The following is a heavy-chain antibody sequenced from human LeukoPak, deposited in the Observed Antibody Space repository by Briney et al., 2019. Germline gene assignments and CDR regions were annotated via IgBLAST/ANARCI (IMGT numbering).Heavy chain of an antibody. CDR2: INHSGST. Sequence: PSETLSLTCAVYGGSFSGYYWSWIRQPPGKGLEWIGEINHSGSTNYNPSLKSRVTISVDTSKNQFSLKLSSVTAADTAVYYCARAAYYYALRGAFDIWGQGTMVTVSS. V-gene: IGHV4-34*01. J-gene: IGHJ3*02. CDR1: GGSFSGYY. CDR3: ARAAYYYALRGAFDI. D-gene: IGHD3-10*01.